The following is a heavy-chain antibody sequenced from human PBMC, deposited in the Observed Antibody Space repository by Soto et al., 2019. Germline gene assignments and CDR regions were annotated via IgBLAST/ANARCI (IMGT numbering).Heavy chain of an antibody. CDR3: ARVGYCHYGLDY. J-gene: IGHJ4*02. Sequence: QVQLVESGGGVVQPGRSLRLSCAASGFTFSSYGMHWVRQAPGTGLEWGAVIWYDGSNKYYADAVKGRFTISRDNSKNKLYLQMNSLSDEDTGVYYCARVGYCHYGLDYWGQVTLVTVAS. CDR2: IWYDGSNK. D-gene: IGHD4-17*01. CDR1: GFTFSSYG. V-gene: IGHV3-33*01.